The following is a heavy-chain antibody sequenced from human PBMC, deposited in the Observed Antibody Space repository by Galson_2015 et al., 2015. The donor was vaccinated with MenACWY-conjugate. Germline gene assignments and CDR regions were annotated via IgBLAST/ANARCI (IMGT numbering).Heavy chain of an antibody. Sequence: AISGDSVSRNSAAWNWIRQSPSRGLEWLGRTYYRSKWYSDYAVSVKSRIAINVDTSKSQFSLHLNSVTPEDTAVYYCTRESGRVFQYWGQGTLVAVSS. CDR1: GDSVSRNSAA. J-gene: IGHJ4*02. CDR3: TRESGRVFQY. V-gene: IGHV6-1*01. CDR2: TYYRSKWYS.